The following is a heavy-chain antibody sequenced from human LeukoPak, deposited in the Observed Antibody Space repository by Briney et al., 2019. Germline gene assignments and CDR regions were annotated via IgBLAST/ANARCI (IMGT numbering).Heavy chain of an antibody. V-gene: IGHV3-11*04. CDR2: ISGDGNTI. J-gene: IGHJ5*02. CDR3: ARDAAVTEYTNWFDP. D-gene: IGHD6-19*01. CDR1: GFTFSDYY. Sequence: GGSLRLSCAASGFTFSDYYMTWIRQAPGKGPEWVSYISGDGNTIFYADSVKGRFTFSRDNDKNSLFLQMNSLRAEDTAVYYCARDAAVTEYTNWFDPWGQGTLVTVSS.